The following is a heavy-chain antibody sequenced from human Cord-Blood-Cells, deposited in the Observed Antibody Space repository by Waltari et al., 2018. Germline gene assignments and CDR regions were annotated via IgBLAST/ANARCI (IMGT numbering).Heavy chain of an antibody. CDR1: GGSISSSSYY. CDR3: ARLATFGGVIVDY. J-gene: IGHJ4*02. Sequence: QLQLQESGPGLVKPSETLSLTCTVSGGSISSSSYYWGWIRQPPGKGLEWIGSIYYSGSTYYTPSLKSRVTISVDTSKNQFSLKLSSVTAADTAVYYCARLATFGGVIVDYWGQGTLVTVSS. D-gene: IGHD3-16*02. V-gene: IGHV4-39*01. CDR2: IYYSGST.